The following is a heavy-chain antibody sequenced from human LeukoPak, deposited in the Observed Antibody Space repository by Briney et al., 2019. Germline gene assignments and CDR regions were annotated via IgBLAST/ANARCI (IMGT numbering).Heavy chain of an antibody. V-gene: IGHV4-59*08. CDR2: IYYSGSI. J-gene: IGHJ4*02. CDR1: GGSISSYY. D-gene: IGHD5-18*01. Sequence: PSETLSLTCTVSGGSISSYYWSWIRQPPGKGLEWIGYIYYSGSINYNPSLKSRVTISVDTSKNQFSLKLSSVTAANTAVYYCARSQGGYSYGLFDYWGQGTLVTVSS. CDR3: ARSQGGYSYGLFDY.